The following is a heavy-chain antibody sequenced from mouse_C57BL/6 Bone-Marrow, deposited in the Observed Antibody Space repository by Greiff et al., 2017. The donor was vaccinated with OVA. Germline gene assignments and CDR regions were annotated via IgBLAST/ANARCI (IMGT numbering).Heavy chain of an antibody. CDR2: ISSGGSYT. V-gene: IGHV5-6*01. J-gene: IGHJ2*01. CDR1: GFTFSSYG. D-gene: IGHD1-1*01. CDR3: ARHGDYGSFFDY. Sequence: EVNLVESGGDLVQPGGSLKLSCAASGFTFSSYGMSWVRQTPDKRLEWVATISSGGSYTSSPDSVTGRFTISRSNAKNTLYLQMSSLKSEDTAMYYGARHGDYGSFFDYGGQGTTLTVSS.